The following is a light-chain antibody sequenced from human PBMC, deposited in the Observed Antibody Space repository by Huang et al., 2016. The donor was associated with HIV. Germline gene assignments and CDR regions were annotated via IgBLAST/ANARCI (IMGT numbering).Light chain of an antibody. Sequence: EIEMTQSPAILSVSPGERAPLSCRASQRVNSDLAWYLQKPGHAPSLLIYGASTRASGIPAKFNGTGSGTEFSLSISNLQSDDFGVYYCQQYNDWPPLTFGGGTKVEI. V-gene: IGKV3-15*01. J-gene: IGKJ4*01. CDR2: GAS. CDR1: QRVNSD. CDR3: QQYNDWPPLT.